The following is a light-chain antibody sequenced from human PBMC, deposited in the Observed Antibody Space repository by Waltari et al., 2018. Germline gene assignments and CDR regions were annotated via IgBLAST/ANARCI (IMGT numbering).Light chain of an antibody. Sequence: DIQMTQSPSSLSASVGGSVTMSCRASHNIDVFLNWYQQKPGKAPKLLIFGASSLQNGVPSSISGSGSGTDFTQTITSLSSEDSATYYCQQSQGFPYTFGQGTKLEIK. J-gene: IGKJ2*01. CDR1: HNIDVF. CDR3: QQSQGFPYT. V-gene: IGKV1-39*01. CDR2: GAS.